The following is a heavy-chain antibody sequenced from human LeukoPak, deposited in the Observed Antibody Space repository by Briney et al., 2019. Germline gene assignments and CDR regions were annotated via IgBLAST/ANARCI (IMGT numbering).Heavy chain of an antibody. CDR1: GYTFTSYD. Sequence: ASVKVSCKASGYTFTSYDINWVRQAPGQGLEWMGWINPNSGGTNYAQKFQGRVTMTRDTSISTAYMELSRLRSDNTAVYYCASNGGPNYYDSSGYYGTYAFDIWGQGTMVTVSS. J-gene: IGHJ3*02. CDR3: ASNGGPNYYDSSGYYGTYAFDI. CDR2: INPNSGGT. D-gene: IGHD3-22*01. V-gene: IGHV1-2*02.